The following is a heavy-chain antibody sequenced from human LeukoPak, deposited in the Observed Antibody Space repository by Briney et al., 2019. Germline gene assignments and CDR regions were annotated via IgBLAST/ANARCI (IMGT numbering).Heavy chain of an antibody. J-gene: IGHJ6*03. CDR2: IYTSGSI. V-gene: IGHV4-4*07. D-gene: IGHD4-17*01. Sequence: SETLSLTCTVSGGSISSYYWSWIRQPAGKELEWIGHIYTSGSINYNPSLQSRVTMSVDTSKNQFSLKLSSVTAADTAVYYCAREAVTTGLYYYYYLDVWGKGTTVTVSS. CDR1: GGSISSYY. CDR3: AREAVTTGLYYYYYLDV.